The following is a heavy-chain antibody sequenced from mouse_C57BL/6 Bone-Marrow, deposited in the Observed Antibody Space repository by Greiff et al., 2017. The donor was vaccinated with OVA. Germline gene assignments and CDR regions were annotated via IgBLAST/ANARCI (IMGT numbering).Heavy chain of an antibody. D-gene: IGHD2-5*01. V-gene: IGHV1-64*01. CDR2: IHPNSGST. CDR3: ARSTYSNYVLYYAMDY. J-gene: IGHJ4*01. CDR1: GYTFTSYW. Sequence: QVQLQQPGAELVKPGASVKLSCTASGYTFTSYWMHWVKQRPGQGLEWIGMIHPNSGSTNYNEKFKSKATLTVDKSSSTAYMQLSSLTSEDSAVYYCARSTYSNYVLYYAMDYWGQGTAVTVSS.